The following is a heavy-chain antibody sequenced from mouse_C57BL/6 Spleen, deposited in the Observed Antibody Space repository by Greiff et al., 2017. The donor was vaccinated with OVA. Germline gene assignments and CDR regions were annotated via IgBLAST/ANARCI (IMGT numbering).Heavy chain of an antibody. CDR3: ARCGSSYDYAMDY. Sequence: VQLQQPGAELVKPGASVKLSCKASGYTFTSYGMHWVKQRPGQGLEWIGMIHPNSGSTNYNEKFKSKATLTVDKSSSTAYMQLSSLTSEDSAVYYCARCGSSYDYAMDYWGQGTSVTVSS. V-gene: IGHV1-64*01. D-gene: IGHD1-1*01. CDR2: IHPNSGST. CDR1: GYTFTSYG. J-gene: IGHJ4*01.